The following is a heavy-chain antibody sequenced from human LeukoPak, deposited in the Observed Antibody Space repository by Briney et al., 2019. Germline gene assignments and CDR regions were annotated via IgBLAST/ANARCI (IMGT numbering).Heavy chain of an antibody. V-gene: IGHV1-8*01. CDR3: ARASRFLREGAVDP. D-gene: IGHD3-3*01. Sequence: ASVKVSCKASGYTFTSYDINWVRQATGHGLEWMGWMNPNSGNTGYAQKFQGRVTMTRNTSISTAYIELSSLRSEDTAVYYCARASRFLREGAVDPWGQGTLVTVSS. CDR1: GYTFTSYD. CDR2: MNPNSGNT. J-gene: IGHJ5*02.